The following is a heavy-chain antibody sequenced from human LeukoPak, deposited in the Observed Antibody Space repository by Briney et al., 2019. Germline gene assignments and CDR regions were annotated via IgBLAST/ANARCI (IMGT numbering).Heavy chain of an antibody. Sequence: ASVKVSCKASGYTFTSYYMHWVRQAPGQGLEWMGWISAYNGNTNYAQKLQGRVTMTTDTSTSTAYMELRSLRSDDTAVYYCARDGSAAGLDYWGQGTLVTVSS. CDR1: GYTFTSYY. CDR2: ISAYNGNT. V-gene: IGHV1-18*04. CDR3: ARDGSAAGLDY. J-gene: IGHJ4*02. D-gene: IGHD6-13*01.